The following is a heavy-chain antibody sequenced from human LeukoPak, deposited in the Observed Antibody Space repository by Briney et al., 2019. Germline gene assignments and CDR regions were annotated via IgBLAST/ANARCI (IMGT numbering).Heavy chain of an antibody. V-gene: IGHV3-74*01. J-gene: IGHJ4*02. CDR2: INSDGSST. D-gene: IGHD7-27*01. Sequence: GGSLRLSCAASRFTFCIDWMHCGRQAPGKGLVWVSRINSDGSSTSYADSVKGRFTISRDNAKNTLYLQMNSLTVEDTAVYYCARDRDLGFDYWGQGTLVTVSS. CDR1: RFTFCIDW. CDR3: ARDRDLGFDY.